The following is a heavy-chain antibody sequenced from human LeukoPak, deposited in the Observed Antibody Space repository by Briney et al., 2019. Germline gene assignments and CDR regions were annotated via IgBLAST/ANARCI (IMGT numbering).Heavy chain of an antibody. CDR3: AREICGGDCYSGWFDP. Sequence: GGSLRLSCAASGFTFSSYEMNWVRQAPGKALEWVSYIISSGSTIYYADSVKGRFTISRDNAKNSLYLQMNSLRAEDTAVYYCAREICGGDCYSGWFDPWGQGTLVTVSS. CDR1: GFTFSSYE. J-gene: IGHJ5*02. V-gene: IGHV3-48*03. D-gene: IGHD2-21*02. CDR2: IISSGSTI.